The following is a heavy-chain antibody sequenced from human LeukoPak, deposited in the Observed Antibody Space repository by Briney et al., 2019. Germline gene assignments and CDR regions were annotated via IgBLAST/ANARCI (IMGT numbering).Heavy chain of an antibody. CDR1: GYSISSGYY. V-gene: IGHV4-38-2*02. J-gene: IGHJ4*02. CDR2: IYHSGST. D-gene: IGHD5-18*01. Sequence: PSETLSLTCTVSGYSISSGYYWGWIRQPPGKGLEWIGSIYHSGSTYYNPSLKSRVTISVDTSKNQFSLKLSSVTAAATAVYYCARTVQLWLIDYWGQGTLVTVSS. CDR3: ARTVQLWLIDY.